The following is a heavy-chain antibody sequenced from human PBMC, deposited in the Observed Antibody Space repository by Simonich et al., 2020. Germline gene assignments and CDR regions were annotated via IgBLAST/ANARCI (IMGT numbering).Heavy chain of an antibody. Sequence: QVQLVQSGAEVKKPGASVKVSCKASGYTFTGYYMRWVRQAPGQGLEWMGWINPNIGGTNDAQKLKGRVTMTRDTSISTAYMELSRLRSDDTAVYYCARGRLTGDKGAFDIWGQGTMVTVSS. CDR3: ARGRLTGDKGAFDI. CDR1: GYTFTGYY. J-gene: IGHJ3*02. CDR2: INPNIGGT. D-gene: IGHD7-27*01. V-gene: IGHV1-2*02.